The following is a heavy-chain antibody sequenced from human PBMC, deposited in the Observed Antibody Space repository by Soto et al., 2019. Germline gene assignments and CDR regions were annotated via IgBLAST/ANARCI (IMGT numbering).Heavy chain of an antibody. D-gene: IGHD6-13*01. V-gene: IGHV3-33*01. CDR2: IWYDGSNK. Sequence: QVQLVESGGGVVQPGRSLRLSCAASGFTFSTYGVHWVRQAPGKWLEGVAVIWYDGSNKYYADSVKGRFTISRDNSKNTLYLQMNSLRAEDTAVYYCATDPMGAAAALWGQGTLVTVSS. J-gene: IGHJ4*02. CDR1: GFTFSTYG. CDR3: ATDPMGAAAAL.